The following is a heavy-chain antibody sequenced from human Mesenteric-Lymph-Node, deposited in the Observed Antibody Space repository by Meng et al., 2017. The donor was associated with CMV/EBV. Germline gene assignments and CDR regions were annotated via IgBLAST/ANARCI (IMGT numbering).Heavy chain of an antibody. CDR2: ISNSGSTL. CDR1: GFTFNIYE. J-gene: IGHJ4*02. D-gene: IGHD3-10*01. Sequence: GESLKISCAASGFTFNIYEMNWVRQAPGKGLEWVSFISNSGSTLYYADSVKGRFTISRDNAKNSLYLQMNSLRAEDTAVYYCAREYGSGKYYGQDWGQGTLVTVSS. CDR3: AREYGSGKYYGQD. V-gene: IGHV3-48*03.